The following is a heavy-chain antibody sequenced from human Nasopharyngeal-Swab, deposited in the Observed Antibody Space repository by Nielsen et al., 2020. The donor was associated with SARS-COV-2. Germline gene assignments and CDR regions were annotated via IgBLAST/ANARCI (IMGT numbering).Heavy chain of an antibody. J-gene: IGHJ4*02. D-gene: IGHD1-26*01. V-gene: IGHV1-3*01. Sequence: ASVKVSCKASGYTFTSYAMHWVRQAPGQRLEWMGWINAGNGNTKYSQKLQGRVTITRDTSASTAYMELSSLRSEDTAVYYCARGWDLRRPFPMGYWGQGTLVTVSS. CDR2: INAGNGNT. CDR1: GYTFTSYA. CDR3: ARGWDLRRPFPMGY.